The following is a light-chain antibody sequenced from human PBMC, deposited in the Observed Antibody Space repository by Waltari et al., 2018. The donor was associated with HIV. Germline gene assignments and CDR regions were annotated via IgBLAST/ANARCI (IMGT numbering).Light chain of an antibody. CDR2: RVS. Sequence: DIVMTQSPLSLPVTPGEPASISCRSSQSLLHTNGYNYLDWYLQKPGQSPQLLIYRVSNRATAVPDRFSGSGSGTYFTLKISRVEAEYVGLYYCMQGLQTLYTFGQGTKLEIK. J-gene: IGKJ2*01. V-gene: IGKV2-28*01. CDR3: MQGLQTLYT. CDR1: QSLLHTNGYNY.